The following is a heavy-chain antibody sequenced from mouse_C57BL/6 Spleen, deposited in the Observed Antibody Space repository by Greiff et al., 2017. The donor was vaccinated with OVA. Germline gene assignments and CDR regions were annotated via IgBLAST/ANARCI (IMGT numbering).Heavy chain of an antibody. CDR2: ISSGGSYT. CDR1: GFTFSSYG. D-gene: IGHD4-1*01. V-gene: IGHV5-6*02. CDR3: ARRELGLYYFDY. Sequence: DVKLVESGGDLVKPGGSLKLSCAASGFTFSSYGMSWVRQTPDKRLEWVATISSGGSYTYYPDSVKGRFTISRDNAKNTLYLQMSSLKSEHTAMYYCARRELGLYYFDYWGQGTTLTVSS. J-gene: IGHJ2*01.